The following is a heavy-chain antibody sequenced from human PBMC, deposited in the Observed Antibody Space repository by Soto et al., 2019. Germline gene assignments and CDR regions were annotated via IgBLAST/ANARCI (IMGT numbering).Heavy chain of an antibody. V-gene: IGHV3-30*18. CDR3: AKAPFRRPYYFYGMDV. CDR2: ISEDAETD. J-gene: IGHJ6*02. D-gene: IGHD3-10*01. Sequence: VAVISEDAETDFHADSVKGRFTVSRDNFKETLYLQMNSLTTDDSGVYFCAKAPFRRPYYFYGMDVWGQGTTVIVSS.